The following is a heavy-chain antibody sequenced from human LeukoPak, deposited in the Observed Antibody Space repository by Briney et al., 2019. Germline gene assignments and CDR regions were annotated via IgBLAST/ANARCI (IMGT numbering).Heavy chain of an antibody. Sequence: PGGSLILSCAASGFTFSSSAMRWVRQAPGKGLEWVSSISSSGGSTYYADSVKGRFAVSRDNSKNTLYLQMNSLRAEDTALYFCARKDVLTGYYDNGGQGTLVTVSS. CDR1: GFTFSSSA. D-gene: IGHD3-9*01. CDR3: ARKDVLTGYYDN. CDR2: ISSSGGST. J-gene: IGHJ4*02. V-gene: IGHV3-23*01.